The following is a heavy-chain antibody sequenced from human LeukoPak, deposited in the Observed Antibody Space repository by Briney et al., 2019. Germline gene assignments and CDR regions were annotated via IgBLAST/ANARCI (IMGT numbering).Heavy chain of an antibody. CDR3: ARVSGYDFFDY. Sequence: SVTVSCTASGGTFSIYAISWVRQAPGQGLEWMGGIIPIFGTANYAQKFQGRVTITADESTSTAYMELSSLRSEDTAVYYCARVSGYDFFDYWGQGTLVTVSS. CDR2: IIPIFGTA. V-gene: IGHV1-69*13. CDR1: GGTFSIYA. D-gene: IGHD5-12*01. J-gene: IGHJ4*02.